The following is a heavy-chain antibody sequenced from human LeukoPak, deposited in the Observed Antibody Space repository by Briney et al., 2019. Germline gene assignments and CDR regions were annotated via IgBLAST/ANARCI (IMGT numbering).Heavy chain of an antibody. V-gene: IGHV1-46*01. Sequence: ASVKVSCKASGYTFTSYYMHWVRQAPGQGLEWMGIINPSGGSTSYAQKFQGRVTMTRDMSTSTVYMELSSLRSEDTAVYYCARDGASDTAMVMYHYYMDVWGKGTTVTVSS. CDR3: ARDGASDTAMVMYHYYMDV. D-gene: IGHD5-18*01. J-gene: IGHJ6*03. CDR2: INPSGGST. CDR1: GYTFTSYY.